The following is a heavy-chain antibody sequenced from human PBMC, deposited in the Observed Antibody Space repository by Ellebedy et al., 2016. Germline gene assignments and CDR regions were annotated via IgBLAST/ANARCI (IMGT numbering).Heavy chain of an antibody. J-gene: IGHJ5*02. Sequence: GESLKISXAASGFTFSSYSMNWVRQAPGKGLEWVSYISSSSSTIYYADSVKGRFTISRDNAKNSLYLQMNSLRAEDTAVYYCARDAYCSSTSCYKGGQFDPWGQGTLVTVSS. CDR2: ISSSSSTI. D-gene: IGHD2-2*02. CDR3: ARDAYCSSTSCYKGGQFDP. V-gene: IGHV3-48*01. CDR1: GFTFSSYS.